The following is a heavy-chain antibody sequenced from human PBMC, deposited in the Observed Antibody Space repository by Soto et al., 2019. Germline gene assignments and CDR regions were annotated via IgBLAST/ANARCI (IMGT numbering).Heavy chain of an antibody. Sequence: LARIDWDDDKYYSTSLKTRLTISKDTSKNQVLLTMTNMDPVDTATYYCARFRITGTKAFDYWGQGTLVTVS. CDR3: ARFRITGTKAFDY. D-gene: IGHD1-7*01. V-gene: IGHV2-70*11. CDR2: IDWDDDK. J-gene: IGHJ4*02.